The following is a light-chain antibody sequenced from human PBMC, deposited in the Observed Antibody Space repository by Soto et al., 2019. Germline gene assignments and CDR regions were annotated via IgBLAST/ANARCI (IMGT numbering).Light chain of an antibody. V-gene: IGKV3-15*01. CDR3: QQYNRWPLT. J-gene: IGKJ4*01. Sequence: EIVMTQSPATLSVSPGERATLSCRASQSVSSTLAWYQQKPGQAPRLLMYGASARATGIPARFSGSGSGTEFTLTISSLQSEDFAVYYCQQYNRWPLTFGGGTKVDIK. CDR1: QSVSST. CDR2: GAS.